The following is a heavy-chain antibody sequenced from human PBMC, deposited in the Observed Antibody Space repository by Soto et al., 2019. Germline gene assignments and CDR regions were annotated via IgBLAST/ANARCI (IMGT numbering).Heavy chain of an antibody. CDR3: ARDQSIAAAGSEFDP. CDR2: IGGTTSYI. D-gene: IGHD6-13*01. V-gene: IGHV3-21*01. Sequence: GGSLRLSCAASGFTFSSYSMNWVRQAPGKGLEWVSSIGGTTSYIYYADSVKGRFTISRDNAKNSLYLQMNSLRAEDTAVYYCARDQSIAAAGSEFDPWGQGTLVTGSS. CDR1: GFTFSSYS. J-gene: IGHJ5*02.